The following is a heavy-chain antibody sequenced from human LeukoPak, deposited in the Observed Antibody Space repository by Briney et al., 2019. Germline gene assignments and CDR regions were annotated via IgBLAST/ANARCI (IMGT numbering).Heavy chain of an antibody. Sequence: PSETLSLTCTVAGGSISSYYWSWIRQPPGKGLEWIGHIYYSESTNYNPSLKSRVTISVDTSKNQFSLKLSSVTAADTAVYYCARGGLRSRDYYYYGMDVWGQGTTVTVSS. J-gene: IGHJ6*02. CDR3: ARGGLRSRDYYYYGMDV. V-gene: IGHV4-59*01. D-gene: IGHD1-26*01. CDR1: GGSISSYY. CDR2: IYYSEST.